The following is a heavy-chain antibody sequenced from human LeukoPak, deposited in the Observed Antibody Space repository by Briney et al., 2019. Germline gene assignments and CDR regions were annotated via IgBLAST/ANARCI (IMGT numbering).Heavy chain of an antibody. J-gene: IGHJ4*02. V-gene: IGHV4-39*01. D-gene: IGHD3-3*01. CDR3: ARSLYYDFWSGYYTTVGYFDY. Sequence: SETLSLTCTVSGGSISSSSYYWGWIRQPPGKGLEWIGSIYYSGSTYYNPSLKSRVTISVDTSKNQFSLKLSSVTAADTAVYYCARSLYYDFWSGYYTTVGYFDYWGQGTLVTVS. CDR2: IYYSGST. CDR1: GGSISSSSYY.